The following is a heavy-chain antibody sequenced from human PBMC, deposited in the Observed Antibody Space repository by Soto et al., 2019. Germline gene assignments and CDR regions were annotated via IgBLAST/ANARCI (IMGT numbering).Heavy chain of an antibody. CDR3: ARDYRTSAGRHVDS. J-gene: IGHJ4*02. Sequence: SETLSLTCTVSGGSISSSSYYWGWIRQPPGKGLEWIGSIYYSGSTYYNPSLKSRVTISVDTSKNQFSLNLSSVTAADTAVYDCARDYRTSAGRHVDSWGQGALVT. CDR1: GGSISSSSYY. CDR2: IYYSGST. V-gene: IGHV4-39*07.